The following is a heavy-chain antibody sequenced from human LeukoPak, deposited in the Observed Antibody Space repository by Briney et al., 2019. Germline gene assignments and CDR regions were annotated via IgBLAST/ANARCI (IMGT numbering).Heavy chain of an antibody. CDR2: INAGNGNT. V-gene: IGHV1-3*03. CDR1: GYTFTSYA. Sequence: ASVKVSCKASGYTFTSYAMHWVRQAPGQRLEWMGWINAGNGNTKYSQEFQGRVTITRETSASTAYMELSSLRSEDMAVYYCARGTYYDFWSGYGYYDSSGNFDYWGQGTLVTVSS. D-gene: IGHD3-3*01. J-gene: IGHJ4*02. CDR3: ARGTYYDFWSGYGYYDSSGNFDY.